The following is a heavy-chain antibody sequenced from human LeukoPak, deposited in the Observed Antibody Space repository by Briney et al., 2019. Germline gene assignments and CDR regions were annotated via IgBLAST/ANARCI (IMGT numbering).Heavy chain of an antibody. CDR1: GGSISSSSYS. V-gene: IGHV4-39*07. Sequence: SETLSLTCTVSGGSISSSSYSWSWIRQPPGKGLEWIGEINHSGSTNYNPSLKSRVTISVDTSKNQFSLKLSSVTAADTAVYYCARSHRMYYGSGSYPPPFKYNWFDPWGQGTLVTVSS. D-gene: IGHD3-10*01. CDR3: ARSHRMYYGSGSYPPPFKYNWFDP. J-gene: IGHJ5*02. CDR2: INHSGST.